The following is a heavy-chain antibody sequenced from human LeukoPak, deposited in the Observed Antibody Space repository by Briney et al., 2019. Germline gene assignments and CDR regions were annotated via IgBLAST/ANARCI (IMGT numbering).Heavy chain of an antibody. CDR2: ISYDGSNK. J-gene: IGHJ4*02. V-gene: IGHV3-30*14. D-gene: IGHD4-23*01. CDR3: ARRGDGGRSFDY. Sequence: GGSLRLSCAASGFTFSSYAMHWVRQAPGKGLEWVAVISYDGSNKYYAGSVKGRFTISRDNSKNTLYLQMNSLRAEDTAVYYCARRGDGGRSFDYWGQGTLVTVSS. CDR1: GFTFSSYA.